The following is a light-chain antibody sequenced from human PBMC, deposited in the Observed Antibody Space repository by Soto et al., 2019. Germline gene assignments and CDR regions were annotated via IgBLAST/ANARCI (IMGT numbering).Light chain of an antibody. CDR2: DSD. CDR1: SSNIGNNY. J-gene: IGLJ1*01. CDR3: GTWDGSLSAGPV. V-gene: IGLV1-51*01. Sequence: QSVLTQPPSVSAAPGQKVTISCSGSSSNIGNNYVSWYQQLPGTAPKLLIYDSDKRPSGIPDRFSGSKSGTSATLGITGLQTGDEADYYCGTWDGSLSAGPVFGTGTKVTVL.